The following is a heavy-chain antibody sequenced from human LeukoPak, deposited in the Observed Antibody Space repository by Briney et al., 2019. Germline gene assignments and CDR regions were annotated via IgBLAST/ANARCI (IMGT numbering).Heavy chain of an antibody. V-gene: IGHV3-23*01. CDR1: GFTFSSYA. J-gene: IGHJ4*02. CDR2: ISGSGGST. Sequence: GGSLRLSCAASGFTFSSYAMSWVRQAPGKGLEWVSAISGSGGSTYYADSVKGRFTISRDNSKNTLYLQMNSLRAEDTAVYYCARDPLYTYSSSSRFDYWGQGTLVTVSS. D-gene: IGHD6-6*01. CDR3: ARDPLYTYSSSSRFDY.